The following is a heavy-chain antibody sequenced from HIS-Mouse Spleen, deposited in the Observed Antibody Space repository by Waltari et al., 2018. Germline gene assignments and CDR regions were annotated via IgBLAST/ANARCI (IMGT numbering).Heavy chain of an antibody. Sequence: QVQLVQSGAEVKKPGASVKVSCKASGYTFTGYYMHWVRQAPGQGLEWMGWINPNSGGTNYAQKFQGRVTMTRDTSISTAYMELSRLRSDDTAVYYCARDRAALLTGNDAFDIWGQGTMVTVSS. CDR3: ARDRAALLTGNDAFDI. J-gene: IGHJ3*02. CDR2: INPNSGGT. D-gene: IGHD7-27*01. V-gene: IGHV1-2*02. CDR1: GYTFTGYY.